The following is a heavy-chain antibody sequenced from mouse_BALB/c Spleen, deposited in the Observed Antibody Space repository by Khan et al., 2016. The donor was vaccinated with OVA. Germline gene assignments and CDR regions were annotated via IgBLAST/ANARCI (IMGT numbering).Heavy chain of an antibody. D-gene: IGHD2-14*01. V-gene: IGHV1-26*01. CDR3: ARGYDFFDY. Sequence: EVQLQQSGPDLVKTGASVKISCKASGYSFTAYYMNWVKLSHGKSLECIGRINPTTDNTNYNQKFKGKSILTVDTSSSTAYMELRSLTSEDSAVYIGARGYDFFDYWGQGTMVTVSA. CDR2: INPTTDNT. CDR1: GYSFTAYY. J-gene: IGHJ3*01.